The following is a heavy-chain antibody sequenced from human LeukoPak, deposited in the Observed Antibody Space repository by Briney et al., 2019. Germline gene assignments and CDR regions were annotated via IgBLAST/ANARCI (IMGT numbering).Heavy chain of an antibody. V-gene: IGHV3-48*01. CDR3: ARDAVVRGRKNYFDY. J-gene: IGHJ4*02. D-gene: IGHD4-23*01. Sequence: PGGSLRLSCAASGFTFSSYSMNWVRQAPGKGLEWVSYISGSSSTIYYADSVKGRFTISRDNAKNSLYLQMNSLRAEDTAVYYCARDAVVRGRKNYFDYWGQGTLVTVSS. CDR2: ISGSSSTI. CDR1: GFTFSSYS.